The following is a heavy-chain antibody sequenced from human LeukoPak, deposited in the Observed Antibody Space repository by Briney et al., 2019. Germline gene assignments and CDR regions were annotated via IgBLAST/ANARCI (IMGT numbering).Heavy chain of an antibody. J-gene: IGHJ4*02. D-gene: IGHD1-26*01. CDR1: EFTFSSFW. CDR3: ARGTSGGYFDY. V-gene: IGHV3-74*01. CDR2: INSDAFST. Sequence: PGVTLRLSCAASEFTFSSFWIHWGRQVPGKGLVWVSRINSDAFSTSYADSVKGRFTISRDNAKNTLYLQMNSLRAEDTAVYYCARGTSGGYFDYWGQGTLVTVSS.